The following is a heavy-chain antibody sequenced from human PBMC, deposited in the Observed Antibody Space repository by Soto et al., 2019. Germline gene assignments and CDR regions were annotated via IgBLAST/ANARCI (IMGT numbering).Heavy chain of an antibody. J-gene: IGHJ4*02. V-gene: IGHV1-8*01. D-gene: IGHD1-26*01. CDR1: GYTFTSYD. CDR2: MNPNSGNT. CDR3: ARVVETYYFDY. Sequence: QVQLVQSGAEVKKPGASVKVSCKASGYTFTSYDINWVRQATGQGLEWMGWMNPNSGNTGYAQKFQGRVTITADESTSTAYMELSSLRSEDTAVYYCARVVETYYFDYWGQGTLVTVSS.